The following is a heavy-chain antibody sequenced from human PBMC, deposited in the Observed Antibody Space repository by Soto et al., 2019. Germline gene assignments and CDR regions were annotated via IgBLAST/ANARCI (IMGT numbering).Heavy chain of an antibody. J-gene: IGHJ5*02. Sequence: ASVKVSCKASGYTFTSYGISWVRQAPGQGLEWMGWISAYNGNTNYAQKLQGRVTMTTDTSTSTAYMELRSLRSDDTAVYYCAKHHVFILLGHGSSISCRNWFDPCGQGTLVTVSS. D-gene: IGHD2-2*01. CDR3: AKHHVFILLGHGSSISCRNWFDP. CDR1: GYTFTSYG. V-gene: IGHV1-18*01. CDR2: ISAYNGNT.